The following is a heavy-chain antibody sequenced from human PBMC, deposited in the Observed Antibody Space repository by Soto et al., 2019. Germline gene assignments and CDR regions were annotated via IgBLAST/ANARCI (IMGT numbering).Heavy chain of an antibody. CDR1: GFSFSNYA. D-gene: IGHD2-2*01. CDR3: AKAPAFYYYYGMDV. Sequence: EVQLLESGGGLVQPGGSLRLSCAASGFSFSNYAMSWVRQAPGKGLKWVSGINGSGGSTYYSDSVKGRFTISRDNSRNTLYLQMNSLRADDTAVYYCAKAPAFYYYYGMDVWGQGTTVTVSS. V-gene: IGHV3-23*01. J-gene: IGHJ6*02. CDR2: INGSGGST.